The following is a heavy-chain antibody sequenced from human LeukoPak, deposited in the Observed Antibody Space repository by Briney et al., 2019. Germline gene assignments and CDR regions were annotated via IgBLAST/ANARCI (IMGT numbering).Heavy chain of an antibody. CDR1: GASISATSYY. D-gene: IGHD5-18*01. CDR3: ADEGDTAKGGEY. Sequence: PSETLSLTCTFSGASISATSYYWTWTRHHPGEGLEWLGFIHYSPSIYYNRSLSSRLMISADKAKHQMSMKLICVTAADTALYFGADEGDTAKGGEYWGQGTQVTVSS. V-gene: IGHV4-31*02. J-gene: IGHJ4*02. CDR2: IHYSPSI.